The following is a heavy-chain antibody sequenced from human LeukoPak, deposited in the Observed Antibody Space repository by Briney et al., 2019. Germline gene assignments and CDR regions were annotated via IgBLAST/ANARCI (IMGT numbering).Heavy chain of an antibody. CDR1: GGSFSSYY. CDR2: IYNSGST. J-gene: IGHJ5*02. Sequence: SETLSLTCAVYGGSFSSYYWSWIRQPAGKGLEWIGRIYNSGSTNYNPSLKSRVTMSVETSKNQFSLKLNSVTAADTAVYYCARGSSGWSNSWFDPWGQGTLVTVSS. V-gene: IGHV4-59*10. D-gene: IGHD6-19*01. CDR3: ARGSSGWSNSWFDP.